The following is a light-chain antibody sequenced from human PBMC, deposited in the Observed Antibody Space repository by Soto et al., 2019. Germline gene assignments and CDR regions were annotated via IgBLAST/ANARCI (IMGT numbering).Light chain of an antibody. J-gene: IGLJ1*01. CDR1: SSDVGSHDL. Sequence: SVLTKPASVSGSPGQWIAISCTGTSSDVGSHDLVSWYQQQSGKVPKLIIYDVSSRPSGVSNRFSGSKSGNTASLTISGLQAEDEADYYCSSFTSTTTYVFGTGTKVTVL. V-gene: IGLV2-14*02. CDR2: DVS. CDR3: SSFTSTTTYV.